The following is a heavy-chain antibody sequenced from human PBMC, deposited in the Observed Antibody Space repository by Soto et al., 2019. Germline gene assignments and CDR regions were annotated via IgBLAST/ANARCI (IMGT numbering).Heavy chain of an antibody. J-gene: IGHJ3*02. CDR1: GYTLTELS. V-gene: IGHV1-24*01. Sequence: GASVKVSCKVSGYTLTELSMHWVRQAPGKGLEWMGGFDPEDGETIYAQKFQGRVTMTEDTSTDTAYMELSSLRSEDTAVYYCATGTAARPADAFDIWGQGTMVTVSS. CDR3: ATGTAARPADAFDI. D-gene: IGHD6-6*01. CDR2: FDPEDGET.